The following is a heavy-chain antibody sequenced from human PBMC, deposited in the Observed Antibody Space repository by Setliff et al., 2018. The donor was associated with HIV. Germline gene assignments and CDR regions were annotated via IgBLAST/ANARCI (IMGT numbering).Heavy chain of an antibody. CDR3: STGWGLYDNRHTAAGYLQH. CDR2: IIPMIGTP. Sequence: SVKVSCKASGGTFRTYAITWVRQAPGQGLEWMGGIIPMIGTPNYAQSFQGRVTFTADESTRTLCMELRSLRSEDTAVYFCSTGWGLYDNRHTAAGYLQHWGQGTLVTVSS. J-gene: IGHJ1*01. D-gene: IGHD3-22*01. V-gene: IGHV1-69*13. CDR1: GGTFRTYA.